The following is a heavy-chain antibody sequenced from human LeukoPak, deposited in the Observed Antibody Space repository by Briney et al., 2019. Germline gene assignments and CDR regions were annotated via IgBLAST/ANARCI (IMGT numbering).Heavy chain of an antibody. CDR3: ARVGGTIVVVPAAKDWFDP. V-gene: IGHV4-34*01. Sequence: ASETLSLTCAVYGGSFSGYYWSWIRQPPGKGLEWIGEINHSESTNYNPSLKSRVTISVDTSKNQFSLKLSSVTAADTAVYYCARVGGTIVVVPAAKDWFDPWGQGTLVTVSP. J-gene: IGHJ5*02. CDR2: INHSEST. CDR1: GGSFSGYY. D-gene: IGHD2-2*01.